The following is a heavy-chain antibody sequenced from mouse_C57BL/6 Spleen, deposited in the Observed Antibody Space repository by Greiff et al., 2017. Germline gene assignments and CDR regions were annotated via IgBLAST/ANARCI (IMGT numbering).Heavy chain of an antibody. CDR3: ASLDGGYHGGYFDV. CDR1: GYTFTSYW. J-gene: IGHJ1*03. V-gene: IGHV1-55*01. D-gene: IGHD2-3*01. CDR2: IYPGSGST. Sequence: VKLQQPGAELVKPGASVKMSCKASGYTFTSYWITWVKQRPGQGLEWIGDIYPGSGSTNYNEKFKSKATLTVDTSSSTAYMQLSSLTSEDSAVYYCASLDGGYHGGYFDVWGTGTTVTVSS.